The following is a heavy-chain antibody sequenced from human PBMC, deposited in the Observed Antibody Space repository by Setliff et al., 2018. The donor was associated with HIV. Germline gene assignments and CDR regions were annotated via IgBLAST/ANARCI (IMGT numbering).Heavy chain of an antibody. CDR3: ARVLHSPGPFDY. J-gene: IGHJ4*02. D-gene: IGHD1-26*01. V-gene: IGHV1-69*10. CDR1: GGMFSNYA. Sequence: SVKVSCKASGGMFSNYAINWVRQAPGQGLEWMGGLTPVIGIAVYAQKFQGRVTLTADTSTSTAYMGLSSLKSDDTAVYYCARVLHSPGPFDYWGQGSLVTVSS. CDR2: LTPVIGIA.